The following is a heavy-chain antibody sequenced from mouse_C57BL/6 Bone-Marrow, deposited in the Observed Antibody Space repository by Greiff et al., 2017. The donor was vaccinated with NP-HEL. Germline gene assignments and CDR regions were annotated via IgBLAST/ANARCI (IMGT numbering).Heavy chain of an antibody. D-gene: IGHD2-12*01. V-gene: IGHV5-16*01. CDR1: GFTFSDYY. J-gene: IGHJ4*01. Sequence: EVKVVESEGGLVQPGSSMKLSCTASGFTFSDYYMAWVRQVPEKGLEWVANINYDGSSTYYLDSLKSRFIISRDNAKNILYLQMSSLKSEDTATYYCARDGLYDVGAMDYWGQGTSVTVSS. CDR2: INYDGSST. CDR3: ARDGLYDVGAMDY.